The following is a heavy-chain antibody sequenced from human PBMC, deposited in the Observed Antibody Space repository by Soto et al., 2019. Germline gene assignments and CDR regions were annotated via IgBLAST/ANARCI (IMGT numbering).Heavy chain of an antibody. Sequence: GGALRLSLAAPGFTFSSYAFPWVRPGPGQGLEWVAVISYDGSNKYYADSVKGRFTISRDNSKNTLYLQMNSLRAEDTAVYYCARDMFFDYDFWSGPDYWGQGTLVTVSS. V-gene: IGHV3-30-3*01. J-gene: IGHJ4*02. D-gene: IGHD3-3*01. CDR2: ISYDGSNK. CDR3: ARDMFFDYDFWSGPDY. CDR1: GFTFSSYA.